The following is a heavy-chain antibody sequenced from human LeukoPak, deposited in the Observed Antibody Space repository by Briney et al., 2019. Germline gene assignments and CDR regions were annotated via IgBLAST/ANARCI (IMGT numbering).Heavy chain of an antibody. V-gene: IGHV4-59*11. CDR1: GGSISSHY. J-gene: IGHJ5*02. D-gene: IGHD5-12*01. CDR3: ARVNRSGYDTDWFDP. CDR2: IYYSGST. Sequence: SETLSLTCTVSGGSISSHYRSWIRQPPGKGLEWIGYIYYSGSTNYNPSLKSRVTISVDTSKNQFSLKLSSVTAADTAVYYCARVNRSGYDTDWFDPWGQGTLVTVSS.